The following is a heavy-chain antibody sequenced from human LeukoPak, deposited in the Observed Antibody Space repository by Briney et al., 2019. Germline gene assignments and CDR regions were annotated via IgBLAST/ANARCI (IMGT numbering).Heavy chain of an antibody. CDR1: GFTFSSYA. D-gene: IGHD3-9*01. CDR2: ISGSGGST. J-gene: IGHJ4*02. V-gene: IGHV3-23*01. CDR3: AKVTVLRYFDWSRGFDY. Sequence: GGSLRLSCAASGFTFSSYAMSWVRQAPGKGLEWVSAISGSGGSTYYADSVKGRFTISRDNSKNTLYLQMNSLRAEDTAVYYCAKVTVLRYFDWSRGFDYWGQGTLVTVSS.